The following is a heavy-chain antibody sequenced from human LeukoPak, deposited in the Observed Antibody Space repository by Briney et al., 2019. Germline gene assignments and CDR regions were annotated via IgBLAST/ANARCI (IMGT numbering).Heavy chain of an antibody. CDR3: ATSTTVVTVNYYGLDV. V-gene: IGHV1-24*01. Sequence: ASVKVSCKVSGYTLTELSMHWVRQAPGQGLEWMGGFDPEDGETIYAQKFQGRVTMTEDTSTDTAYMELSSLGSEDTAVYYCATSTTVVTVNYYGLDVWGQGTTVTVSS. J-gene: IGHJ6*02. D-gene: IGHD5-18*01. CDR1: GYTLTELS. CDR2: FDPEDGET.